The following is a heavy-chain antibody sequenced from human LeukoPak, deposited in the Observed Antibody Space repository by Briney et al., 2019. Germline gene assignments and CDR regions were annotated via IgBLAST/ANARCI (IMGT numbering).Heavy chain of an antibody. V-gene: IGHV4-59*08. CDR3: ARLASSGWSHCDY. Sequence: TSETLSLTCTVSGGSISGYYWSWIRQPPGKGPEWIGYIYYSGSANYNPSLKSRVTISVDTSKNQFSLKMNSVTAADTAVYYCARLASSGWSHCDYWGQGTLVTVSS. J-gene: IGHJ4*02. D-gene: IGHD6-19*01. CDR2: IYYSGSA. CDR1: GGSISGYY.